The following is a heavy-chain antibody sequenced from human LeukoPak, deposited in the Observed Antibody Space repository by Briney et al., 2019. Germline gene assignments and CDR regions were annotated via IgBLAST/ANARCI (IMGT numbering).Heavy chain of an antibody. D-gene: IGHD6-6*01. V-gene: IGHV1-2*02. CDR2: INPNSGGT. Sequence: ASVKVSCKPSVYTFTGYYMHWVRQAPGQGLEWMGGINPNSGGTNYAQKFQGRVTMTRDTSISTAYMKLSRVRSDDTAVYYCARDRVAARRRDWFDPWGQGTLVTVSS. CDR1: VYTFTGYY. J-gene: IGHJ5*02. CDR3: ARDRVAARRRDWFDP.